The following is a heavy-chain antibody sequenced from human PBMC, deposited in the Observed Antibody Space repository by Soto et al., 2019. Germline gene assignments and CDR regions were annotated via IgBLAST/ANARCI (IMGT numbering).Heavy chain of an antibody. CDR2: INHSGST. CDR1: GGSFSGYY. D-gene: IGHD3-3*01. CDR3: ARHRTIFGVVIISWFDP. Sequence: SETLSLTCAVYGGSFSGYYWSWIRQPPGKGLEWIGEINHSGSTNYNPSHKSRVTISVDTSKNQFSLKLSSVTAADTAVYYCARHRTIFGVVIISWFDPWGQGTLVTVSS. V-gene: IGHV4-34*01. J-gene: IGHJ5*02.